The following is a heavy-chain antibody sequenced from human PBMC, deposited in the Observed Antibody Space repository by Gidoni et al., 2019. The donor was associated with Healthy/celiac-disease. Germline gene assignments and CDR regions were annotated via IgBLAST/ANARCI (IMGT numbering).Heavy chain of an antibody. CDR2: INHSGST. CDR1: GGSFRGYD. J-gene: IGHJ1*01. CDR3: ARGWVPEYFQH. Sequence: QVQLQHWGAGLLKPSETLSLTCAVHGGSFRGYDCRWIRQPPGKGLEWIGGINHSGSTNYNPSLKSRVTISVDTSKNKYSLKLSTVTAADKAVYYCARGWVPEYFQHWGQGTLVTVSS. D-gene: IGHD1-1*01. V-gene: IGHV4-34*01.